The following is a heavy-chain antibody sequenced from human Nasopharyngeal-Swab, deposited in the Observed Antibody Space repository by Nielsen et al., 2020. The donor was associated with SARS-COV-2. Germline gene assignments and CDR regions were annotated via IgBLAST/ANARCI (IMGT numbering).Heavy chain of an antibody. Sequence: GESLKISCAASGLTFGANWMSWVRQAPGKGLQCVANINTDGSEEYYLDSVKGRFTISRDNHKNSLYLQMNSLRADDTAVYFCAALGFRTIDHWGQGTLVTVSS. CDR2: INTDGSEE. D-gene: IGHD1-7*01. V-gene: IGHV3-7*01. CDR1: GLTFGANW. CDR3: AALGFRTIDH. J-gene: IGHJ4*02.